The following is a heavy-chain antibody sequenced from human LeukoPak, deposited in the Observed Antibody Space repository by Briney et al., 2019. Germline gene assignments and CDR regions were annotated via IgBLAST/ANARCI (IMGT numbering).Heavy chain of an antibody. CDR2: ISYDGAIK. CDR1: GFMFSSHA. V-gene: IGHV3-30-3*01. Sequence: GGSLRLSCAASGFMFSSHAMHWVRQAPGKGLEWVIFISYDGAIKYYADSVKGRFTISRDNSKNTVVLYMNSLRAEDTAVYYCARDLSENYSNDYWGQGTLVTVSS. CDR3: ARDLSENYSNDY. D-gene: IGHD1-26*01. J-gene: IGHJ4*02.